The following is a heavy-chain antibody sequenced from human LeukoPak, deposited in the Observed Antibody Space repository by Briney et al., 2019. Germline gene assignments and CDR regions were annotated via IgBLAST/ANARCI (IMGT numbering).Heavy chain of an antibody. D-gene: IGHD3-10*01. Sequence: SETLSLTCTVSGGSISSYYWSWLRQPPGKGLEWIGYIYYSGSTNYNPSLKSRVTISVDTSKNQFSLKLSSVTAADTAVYYCARVRGSGIRWFDPWGQGTLVTVSS. J-gene: IGHJ5*02. CDR1: GGSISSYY. CDR2: IYYSGST. CDR3: ARVRGSGIRWFDP. V-gene: IGHV4-59*01.